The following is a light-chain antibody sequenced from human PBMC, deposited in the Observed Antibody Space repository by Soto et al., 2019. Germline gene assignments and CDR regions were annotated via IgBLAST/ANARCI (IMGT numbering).Light chain of an antibody. V-gene: IGKV3-15*01. CDR3: QQYFTAPQT. CDR1: QSVSSK. Sequence: EIVMTQSPATLSVSPGERATLSCRASQSVSSKLAWYQQKPGQAPRLLIYRASTRATDIPARFSGSGSGTEFTLTISSLQSEDFAVYYCQQYFTAPQTFGQGTKVEI. J-gene: IGKJ1*01. CDR2: RAS.